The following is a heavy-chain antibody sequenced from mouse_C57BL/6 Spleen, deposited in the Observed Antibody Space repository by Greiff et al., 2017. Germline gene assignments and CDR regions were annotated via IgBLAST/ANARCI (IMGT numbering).Heavy chain of an antibody. V-gene: IGHV2-2*01. D-gene: IGHD1-1*01. J-gene: IGHJ1*03. CDR1: GFSLTSYG. Sequence: VKLVESGPGLVQPSQSLSITCPVSGFSLTSYGVHWVRQSPGKGLEWLGGIWGGGSTDYNAAFISRLSISKDNSKSQVFFKMNSLQADDTAIYYCARHGSHWYFDVWGTGTTVTVSS. CDR3: ARHGSHWYFDV. CDR2: IWGGGST.